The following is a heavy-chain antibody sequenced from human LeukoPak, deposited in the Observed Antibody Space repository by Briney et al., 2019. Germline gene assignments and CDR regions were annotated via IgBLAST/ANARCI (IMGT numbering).Heavy chain of an antibody. CDR1: GGSFSSEA. Sequence: SVKVSCKAFGGSFSSEAISWVRQAPGQGLEWMGGVIPIFGTANYAQKFQGRVTITTDESTSTAYMEVSSLRSEDTAVYYCGRKAGDCGGGSCYSIDYWGQGTLVTVSS. CDR2: VIPIFGTA. CDR3: GRKAGDCGGGSCYSIDY. J-gene: IGHJ4*02. V-gene: IGHV1-69*05. D-gene: IGHD2-15*01.